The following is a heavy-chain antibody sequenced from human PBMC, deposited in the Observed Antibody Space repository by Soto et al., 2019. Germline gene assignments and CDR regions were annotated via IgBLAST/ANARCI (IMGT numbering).Heavy chain of an antibody. CDR2: ISAYNGNT. Sequence: QVQLVQSGAEVKKPGASVKVSCKASGYTFTSYGISWVRQAPGLGLEWMGWISAYNGNTNYAQKLQGRVTMTTDTSTSTAYMELRSLRFDDSAVYYCARDPGYYDSSGYFPDYWGQGTLVTVSS. CDR3: ARDPGYYDSSGYFPDY. J-gene: IGHJ4*02. V-gene: IGHV1-18*01. D-gene: IGHD3-22*01. CDR1: GYTFTSYG.